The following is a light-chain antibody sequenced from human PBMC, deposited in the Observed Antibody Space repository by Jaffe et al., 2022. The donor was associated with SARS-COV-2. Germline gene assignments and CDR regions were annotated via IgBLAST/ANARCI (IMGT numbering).Light chain of an antibody. CDR3: QQYNNLPWT. J-gene: IGKJ1*01. Sequence: DFQMTQSPSSLSASVGDRITITCQANQDIRNHLNWYQQKPGKAPKLLISDASNLKGGVPSRFSGSGFRTDFTFTITSLQPEDIGTYYCQQYNNLPWTFGQGTKVEI. V-gene: IGKV1-33*01. CDR1: QDIRNH. CDR2: DAS.